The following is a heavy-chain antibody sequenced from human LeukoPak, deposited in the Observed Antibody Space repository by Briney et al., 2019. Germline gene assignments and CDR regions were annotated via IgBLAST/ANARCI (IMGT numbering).Heavy chain of an antibody. V-gene: IGHV4-39*01. Sequence: PSETLSLTCTVSGGSISSSSYYWGWIRQPPGKGLEWIGSMYYSGSTSYNPSLKSRVTISVDTSKNQSSLKLSSVTAADTAVYHCARHRYYYGSGRRWFDPWGQGTLVTVSS. CDR1: GGSISSSSYY. D-gene: IGHD3-10*01. J-gene: IGHJ5*02. CDR3: ARHRYYYGSGRRWFDP. CDR2: MYYSGST.